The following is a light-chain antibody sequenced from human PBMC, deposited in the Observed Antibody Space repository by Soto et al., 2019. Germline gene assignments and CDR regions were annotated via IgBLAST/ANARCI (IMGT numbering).Light chain of an antibody. Sequence: QSALTQPPSASGTPGQTVTISCYGSSSNMGSNTVHWFQQFPGTAPKLLIYTNDQRPSGVPDRFSGSNSGTSASLAISGLKSEDEVDYYWPVGAGSLSGPVFGAGPKATVL. CDR3: PVGAGSLSGPV. J-gene: IGLJ1*01. CDR2: TND. CDR1: SSNMGSNT. V-gene: IGLV1-44*01.